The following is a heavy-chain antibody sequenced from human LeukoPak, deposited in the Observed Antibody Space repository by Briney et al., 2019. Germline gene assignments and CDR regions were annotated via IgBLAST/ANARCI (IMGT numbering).Heavy chain of an antibody. CDR3: ARDSNYGMDV. V-gene: IGHV1-69*04. CDR1: GDAFSTYV. D-gene: IGHD3-3*02. J-gene: IGHJ6*02. CDR2: IIPILGIA. Sequence: SVKVSCKASGDAFSTYVFTWVRQAPGQGLEWMGRIIPILGIANYAQKFQGRVTITADKSTSTAYMELSSLRSEDTAVYYCARDSNYGMDVWGQGTTVTVSS.